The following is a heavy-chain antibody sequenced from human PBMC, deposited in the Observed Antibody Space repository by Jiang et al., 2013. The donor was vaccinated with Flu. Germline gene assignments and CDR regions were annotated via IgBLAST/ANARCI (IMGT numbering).Heavy chain of an antibody. V-gene: IGHV3-21*01. CDR2: ISSSSSYI. J-gene: IGHJ5*02. D-gene: IGHD3-9*01. Sequence: VKPGGSLRLSXAASGFTFSSYSMNWVRQAPGKGLEWVSSISSSSSYIYYADSVKGRFTISRDNAKNSLYLQMNSLRAEDTAVYYCARTSPYYDILTGYYWGSWFDPWGQGTLVTVSS. CDR3: ARTSPYYDILTGYYWGSWFDP. CDR1: GFTFSSYS.